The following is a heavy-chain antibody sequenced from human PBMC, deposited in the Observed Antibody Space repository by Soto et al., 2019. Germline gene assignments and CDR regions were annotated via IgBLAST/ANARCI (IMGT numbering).Heavy chain of an antibody. CDR2: IYYSGST. CDR1: GGSISSSGYY. D-gene: IGHD4-17*01. CDR3: ARTDDYGDQRSLDY. Sequence: SETLSLTCTVSGGSISSSGYYWGWIRQPPGKGLEWIGSIYYSGSTYYNPSLKSRVTISVDTSKNQFSLKLSSVTAADTAVYYCARTDDYGDQRSLDYWGQGTLVTVSS. J-gene: IGHJ4*02. V-gene: IGHV4-39*01.